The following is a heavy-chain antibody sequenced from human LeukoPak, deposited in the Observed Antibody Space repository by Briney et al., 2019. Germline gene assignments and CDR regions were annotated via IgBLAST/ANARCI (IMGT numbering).Heavy chain of an antibody. D-gene: IGHD1-26*01. CDR1: DFTFSNYG. Sequence: GGSLRLSCEASDFTFSNYGMNWVRQAPGKGLEWVSSISVSFSGGSRYYAESVKGRFTISRDNSKNTLYLQMASLRAEDTAVYFCAKDAEEWDQLPYAFDVWGQGTMVTVSS. J-gene: IGHJ3*01. V-gene: IGHV3-23*01. CDR2: ISVSFSGGSR. CDR3: AKDAEEWDQLPYAFDV.